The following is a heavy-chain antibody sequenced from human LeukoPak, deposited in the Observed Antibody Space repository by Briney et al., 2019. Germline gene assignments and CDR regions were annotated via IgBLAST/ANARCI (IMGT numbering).Heavy chain of an antibody. CDR1: GFTFSSYG. V-gene: IGHV3-33*06. D-gene: IGHD6-19*01. Sequence: GESLRLSCAASGFTFSSYGMHWVRQAPGKGLEWVAVIWYDGSNKYYADSVKGRFTISRDNSKNTLYLQMNSLRAEDTAVYYCAKDKGAHDSSGWYWGAFDIWGQGTMVTVSS. J-gene: IGHJ3*02. CDR3: AKDKGAHDSSGWYWGAFDI. CDR2: IWYDGSNK.